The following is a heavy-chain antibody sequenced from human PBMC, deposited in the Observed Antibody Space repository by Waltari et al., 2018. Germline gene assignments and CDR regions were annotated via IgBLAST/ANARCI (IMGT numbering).Heavy chain of an antibody. Sequence: QVQLVESGGGVVQPGGSLRLSCAASGFTFSSYGMHWVRQAPGKGLEWVAFIRYDGSNKYYADSVKGRFTISRDNSKNTLYLQMNSLRAEDTAVYYCAKAGLVIKALDYWGQGTLVTVSS. CDR2: IRYDGSNK. CDR3: AKAGLVIKALDY. V-gene: IGHV3-30*02. CDR1: GFTFSSYG. J-gene: IGHJ4*02. D-gene: IGHD3-22*01.